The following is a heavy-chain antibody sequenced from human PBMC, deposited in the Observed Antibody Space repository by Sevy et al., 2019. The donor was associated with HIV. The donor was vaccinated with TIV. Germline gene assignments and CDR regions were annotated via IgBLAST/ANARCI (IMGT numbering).Heavy chain of an antibody. D-gene: IGHD6-13*01. CDR3: ARVAAVDYYYMDV. J-gene: IGHJ6*03. Sequence: GGSLRLSCAASGFTFSSYEMNWVRQAPGKGLEWVSYISSSGSTIYYADSVKGRFTLSRENAKNSLYLQMNSLRAEDTAVYYCARVAAVDYYYMDVWGKGTTVTVSS. CDR2: ISSSGSTI. CDR1: GFTFSSYE. V-gene: IGHV3-48*03.